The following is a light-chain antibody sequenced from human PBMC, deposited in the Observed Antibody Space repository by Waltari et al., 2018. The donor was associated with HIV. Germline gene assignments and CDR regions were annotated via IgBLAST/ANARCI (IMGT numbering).Light chain of an antibody. J-gene: IGLJ1*01. V-gene: IGLV2-14*03. CDR3: SSYTSSRTPFV. CDR1: SSDVGGYNF. CDR2: DVS. Sequence: QSALTQPASVSGSPGQSITISCTGTSSDVGGYNFVSWYQQHPGKAPKLMITDVSNRPSVVSNRFSGSNSGNTASLTISGLQAEDEADYYCSSYTSSRTPFVFGTGTKVTVL.